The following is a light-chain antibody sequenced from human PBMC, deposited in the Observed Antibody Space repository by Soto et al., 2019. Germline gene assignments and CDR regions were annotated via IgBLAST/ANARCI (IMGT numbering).Light chain of an antibody. CDR3: PSYTSTSTVV. V-gene: IGLV2-14*01. CDR2: DVS. J-gene: IGLJ2*01. CDR1: SSDVGGYNY. Sequence: QSALTQPASVSGSPGQSISISCTGSSSDVGGYNYVSWYQQHPGKAPKLMIYDVSNRPSGVSNRFSGSSSGNTASLTISGLQAEDEADYYCPSYTSTSTVVFGGGTKVTVL.